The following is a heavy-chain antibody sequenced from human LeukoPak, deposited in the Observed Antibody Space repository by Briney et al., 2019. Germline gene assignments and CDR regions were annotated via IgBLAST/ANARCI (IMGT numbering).Heavy chain of an antibody. V-gene: IGHV3-23*01. CDR1: GFTFSTSA. J-gene: IGHJ4*02. CDR3: AMTYDFWSGYPG. Sequence: GGSLRLSCVASGFTFSTSAMGWVRQAPGTGLEWVSVVSDSGDYTSHADSVKGRFTISRDNSESTLYLQMNSLRTEDTAMYYCAMTYDFWSGYPGWGQGTLVTVSS. CDR2: VSDSGDYT. D-gene: IGHD3/OR15-3a*01.